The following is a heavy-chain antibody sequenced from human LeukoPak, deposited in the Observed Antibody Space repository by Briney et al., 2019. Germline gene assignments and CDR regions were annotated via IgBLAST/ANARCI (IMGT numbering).Heavy chain of an antibody. CDR2: IIPIFGTA. CDR1: GGTFSSYA. J-gene: IGHJ5*02. Sequence: SVKVSCKASGGTFSSYAISWVRQAPGQGLEWMGGIIPIFGTANYAQKFQGRVTITTDESTSTAYMELSSLRSEDTAVYYCARERYSYGYNWFDPWGQGTLVTVSS. D-gene: IGHD5-18*01. CDR3: ARERYSYGYNWFDP. V-gene: IGHV1-69*05.